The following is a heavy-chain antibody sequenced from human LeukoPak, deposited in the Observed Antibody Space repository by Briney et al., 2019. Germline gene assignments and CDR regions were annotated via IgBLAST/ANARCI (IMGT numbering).Heavy chain of an antibody. CDR1: GYSFTSHW. CDR2: IYPGDSDT. D-gene: IGHD4-23*01. J-gene: IGHJ5*02. CDR3: ARRGVDYGGNPGAFDP. Sequence: GESLKISCKGSGYSFTSHWIGWVRLMPGKGLEWMGIIYPGDSDTRYSPSFRGQVTISADKSISTAYLQWSSLQASDTAMYYCARRGVDYGGNPGAFDPWGQGTLVTVSS. V-gene: IGHV5-51*01.